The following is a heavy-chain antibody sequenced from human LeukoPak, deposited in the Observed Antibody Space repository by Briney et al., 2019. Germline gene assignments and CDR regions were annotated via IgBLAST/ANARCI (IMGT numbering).Heavy chain of an antibody. CDR2: INPDSGGT. J-gene: IGHJ4*02. CDR1: GYTFTGYY. V-gene: IGHV1-2*02. Sequence: ASVKVSCKASGYTFTGYYMHWVRQAPGQGLEWMGWINPDSGGTNYAQKFQGRVTVTRDTSISTAYMELSSLRSDDTAVYYCARVRYGAIDYWGQGTLVTVSS. D-gene: IGHD4-17*01. CDR3: ARVRYGAIDY.